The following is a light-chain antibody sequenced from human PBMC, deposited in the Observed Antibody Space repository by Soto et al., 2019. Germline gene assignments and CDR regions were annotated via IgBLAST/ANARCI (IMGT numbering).Light chain of an antibody. CDR3: QQRSHWPPHLT. J-gene: IGKJ4*01. CDR1: QRASSH. CDR2: DAS. Sequence: EIVLTQSPATLPLSPGERATLSCLASQRASSHIAWYHQKPGQAPRLLIYDASNRATGIPARFSGSGSGTDFTLTISSLEPEDFEVYYCQQRSHWPPHLTFGGGTKVEIK. V-gene: IGKV3-11*01.